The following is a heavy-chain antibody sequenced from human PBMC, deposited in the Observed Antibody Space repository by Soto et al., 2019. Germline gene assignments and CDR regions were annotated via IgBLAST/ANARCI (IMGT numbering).Heavy chain of an antibody. CDR1: GGTFSSYA. V-gene: IGHV1-69*12. Sequence: QVQLVQSGAEVKKPGSSVKVSCKASGGTFSSYAISWVRQAPGQGLEWMGGIMPIFGTANYAQKIQGRVTITADESTRRAYMELSSLRSEDTAVYYCASGVYDFWGGPGGGMDVWGQGTTVTVSS. CDR2: IMPIFGTA. D-gene: IGHD3-3*01. J-gene: IGHJ6*02. CDR3: ASGVYDFWGGPGGGMDV.